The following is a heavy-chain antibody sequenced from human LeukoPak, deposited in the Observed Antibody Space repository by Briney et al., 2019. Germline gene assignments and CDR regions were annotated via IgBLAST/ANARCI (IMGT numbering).Heavy chain of an antibody. J-gene: IGHJ4*02. CDR2: IYHSGST. Sequence: SETLSLTCSVSGGSIRSSSYYWDWIRQPPGKGPEWIGSIYHSGSTYYNPSLKSRVTISVDTSKNQFSLKLSSVTAADTAVYYCARKDYGDFYFAYWGQGTLVTVSS. V-gene: IGHV4-39*01. CDR1: GGSIRSSSYY. D-gene: IGHD4-17*01. CDR3: ARKDYGDFYFAY.